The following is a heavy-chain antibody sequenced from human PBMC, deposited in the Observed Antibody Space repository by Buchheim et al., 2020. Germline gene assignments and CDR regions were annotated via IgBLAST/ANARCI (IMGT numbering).Heavy chain of an antibody. V-gene: IGHV3-7*01. CDR2: INQDGSEK. Sequence: EVQLVESGGDLVQPGGSLRLSCAASGLTFSSCWMNWVRQTPGKGLEWVANINQDGSEKYYVDSVKGRFTISRDNAKSSLYLQMSSLRAEDTAVYYCARPSRERTFYFDFWGQGTL. D-gene: IGHD6-13*01. CDR1: GLTFSSCW. CDR3: ARPSRERTFYFDF. J-gene: IGHJ4*02.